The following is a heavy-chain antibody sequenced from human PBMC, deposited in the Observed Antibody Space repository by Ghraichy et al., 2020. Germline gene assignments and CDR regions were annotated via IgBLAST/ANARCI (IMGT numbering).Heavy chain of an antibody. D-gene: IGHD6-13*01. CDR3: ARTGRGSAWFIDF. CDR2: VNPASGST. Sequence: ASVKVSCKASGYTFDSFFLHWVRQAPGQGLEWLGRVNPASGSTLYARKFQGRVAVTTDTSISTAYMEVTGLTSDDPAVYFCARTGRGSAWFIDFWGQGTPVTVSS. V-gene: IGHV1-2*06. CDR1: GYTFDSFF. J-gene: IGHJ4*02.